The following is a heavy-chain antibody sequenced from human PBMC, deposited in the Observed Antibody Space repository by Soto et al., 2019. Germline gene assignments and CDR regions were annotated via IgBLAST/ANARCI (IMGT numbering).Heavy chain of an antibody. CDR1: GGTFSSYA. V-gene: IGHV1-69*12. J-gene: IGHJ6*02. CDR2: MIPIFGTA. D-gene: IGHD6-19*01. CDR3: ARGVAVAGKGPYYYYYGMDV. Sequence: QVQLVQSGAEVKKPGSSVKVSCKASGGTFSSYAISWVRQAPGQGLEWMGGMIPIFGTANYAQKFQGRVTITADESTSTAYMELSSLRSEDTAVYYCARGVAVAGKGPYYYYYGMDVWGQGTTVTVSS.